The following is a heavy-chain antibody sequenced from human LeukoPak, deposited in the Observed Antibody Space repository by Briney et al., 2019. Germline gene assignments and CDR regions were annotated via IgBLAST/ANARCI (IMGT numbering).Heavy chain of an antibody. CDR3: ARATGYYDFWSGYYGPYYGMDV. V-gene: IGHV4-59*01. Sequence: KPSETLSLTCTVSGGSISSYYWSWIRQPPGKGLEWIGYIYYSGSTNYNPSLKSRVTISVDTSKNQFSLKLSSVTAADTAVYYCARATGYYDFWSGYYGPYYGMDVWGQGTTVTVSS. CDR2: IYYSGST. CDR1: GGSISSYY. J-gene: IGHJ6*02. D-gene: IGHD3-3*01.